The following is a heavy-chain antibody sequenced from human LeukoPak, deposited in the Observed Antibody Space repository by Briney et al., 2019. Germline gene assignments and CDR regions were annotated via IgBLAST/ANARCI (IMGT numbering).Heavy chain of an antibody. J-gene: IGHJ6*02. D-gene: IGHD1-1*01. CDR2: IIPIFGTA. CDR3: VGSGPNYYYYYYGMDV. CDR1: GGTFSSYA. V-gene: IGHV1-69*13. Sequence: SVKVSCKASGGTFSSYAISWVRQAPGQGLEWMGGIIPIFGTANYAQKFQGRVTITADESTSTAYMELSSLRSEDTAVYYCVGSGPNYYYYYYGMDVWGQGTTVTVSS.